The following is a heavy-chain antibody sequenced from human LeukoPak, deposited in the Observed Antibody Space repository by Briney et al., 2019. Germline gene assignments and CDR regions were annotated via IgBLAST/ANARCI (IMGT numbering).Heavy chain of an antibody. Sequence: PWGSLRLSCVASGFTFSSYWMHWVRQAPGKGLVWVSRINSDGSTTIYADSVKGRFTMSRDNAKSTLYLQMNSLRAEDMAVYYCVRDIYIRRDSWYDVRSFDSWGQGTLVTVSS. V-gene: IGHV3-74*01. CDR2: INSDGSTT. D-gene: IGHD3-3*01. CDR3: VRDIYIRRDSWYDVRSFDS. CDR1: GFTFSSYW. J-gene: IGHJ4*02.